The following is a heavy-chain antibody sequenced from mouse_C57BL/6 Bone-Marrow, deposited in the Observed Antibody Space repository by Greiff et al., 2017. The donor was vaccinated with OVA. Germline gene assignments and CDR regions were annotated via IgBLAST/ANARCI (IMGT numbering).Heavy chain of an antibody. CDR2: IAPNSGGT. V-gene: IGHV1-72*01. Sequence: QVQLQQPGAELVKPGASVKLSCKASGYTFTSYWMHWVKQRPGRGLEWIGRIAPNSGGTKYNEKFKSKATLTVDKPSSTAYMQLSSLTSEDSAVYYGAIKIYDGYYVDYWGQGTTLTVSS. CDR3: AIKIYDGYYVDY. J-gene: IGHJ2*01. CDR1: GYTFTSYW. D-gene: IGHD2-3*01.